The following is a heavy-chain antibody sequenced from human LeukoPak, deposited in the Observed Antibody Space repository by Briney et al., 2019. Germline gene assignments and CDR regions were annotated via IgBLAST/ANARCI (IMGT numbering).Heavy chain of an antibody. CDR1: GFTFSSYS. CDR2: ISNSGSII. Sequence: PGGSLRLSCAASGFTFSSYSMNWVRQAPGKGLEWVSYISNSGSIIYYADSVKGRFTISRDNAKNSLYLQMNSLRAEDTAVYYCARDPQGYYYDSSGYYKDAFDIWGQGTMVTVSS. CDR3: ARDPQGYYYDSSGYYKDAFDI. V-gene: IGHV3-48*01. D-gene: IGHD3-22*01. J-gene: IGHJ3*02.